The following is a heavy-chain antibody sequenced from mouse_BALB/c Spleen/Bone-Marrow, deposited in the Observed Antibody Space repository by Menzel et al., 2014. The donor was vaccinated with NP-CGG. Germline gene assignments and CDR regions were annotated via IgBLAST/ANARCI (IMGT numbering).Heavy chain of an antibody. V-gene: IGHV1-69*02. D-gene: IGHD1-1*01. CDR3: ARSQGYYPYWYFDV. CDR1: GYTFTSYW. Sequence: VQLQQSGAELVKPGAPVKLSCKASGYTFTSYWMNWVKQRPGRGLEWIGRIDPSDSETHYNQKFKDKATLTVDKSSSTAYIQLNSLTSEDCAVYFCARSQGYYPYWYFDVWGAGTTVTVSS. CDR2: IDPSDSET. J-gene: IGHJ1*01.